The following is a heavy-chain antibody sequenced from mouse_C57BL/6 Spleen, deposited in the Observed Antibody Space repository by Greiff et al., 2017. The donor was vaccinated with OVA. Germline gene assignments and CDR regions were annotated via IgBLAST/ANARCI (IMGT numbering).Heavy chain of an antibody. J-gene: IGHJ4*01. Sequence: EVQLVESGAELVKPGASVKLSCTASGFNIKDYYMHWVKQRTEQGLEWIGRIDPEDGETKYAPKFQGKATITADTSSNTAYLQLSSLTSEDTAVYYCASSMVTTLDYAMDYWGQGTSVTVSS. V-gene: IGHV14-2*01. CDR3: ASSMVTTLDYAMDY. CDR1: GFNIKDYY. CDR2: IDPEDGET. D-gene: IGHD2-2*01.